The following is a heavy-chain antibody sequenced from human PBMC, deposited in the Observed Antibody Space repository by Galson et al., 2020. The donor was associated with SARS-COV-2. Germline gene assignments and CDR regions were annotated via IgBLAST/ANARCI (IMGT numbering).Heavy chain of an antibody. D-gene: IGHD1-26*01. CDR1: GGSFSGYY. V-gene: IGHV4-34*01. CDR2: INHSGST. J-gene: IGHJ4*02. CDR3: ARGHLIYIVGATPYFDY. Sequence: KTSETLSLTCAVYGGSFSGYYWSWIRQPPGKGLEWIGEINHSGSTNYNPSLKSRVTISVDTSKNQFSLKLSSVTAADTAVYYCARGHLIYIVGATPYFDYWGQGTLVTVSS.